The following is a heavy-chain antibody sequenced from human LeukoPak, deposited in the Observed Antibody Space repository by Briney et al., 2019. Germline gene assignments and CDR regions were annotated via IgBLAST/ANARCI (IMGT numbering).Heavy chain of an antibody. D-gene: IGHD3-10*01. Sequence: GESLKISCKGSGYSFYTYWIAWVRQMPGKGLEWMGIIYPDDSDTRYSPSFQGQVTISADKSIHTAYLQWRSLKASDTGMYYCVRQSLGEFKYWGQGTLVTVSS. J-gene: IGHJ4*02. CDR3: VRQSLGEFKY. CDR2: IYPDDSDT. V-gene: IGHV5-51*01. CDR1: GYSFYTYW.